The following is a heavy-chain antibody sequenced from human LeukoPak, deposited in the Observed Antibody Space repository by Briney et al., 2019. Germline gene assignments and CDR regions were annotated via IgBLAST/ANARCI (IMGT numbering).Heavy chain of an antibody. V-gene: IGHV3-30*18. CDR1: GFTFSIYG. D-gene: IGHD3-10*01. CDR3: AKDRYYGSGSYYHGIDY. CDR2: ISNDGSNK. Sequence: GGSLRLSCAASGFTFSIYGMHWVRQAPGKGLEWVAVISNDGSNKYYPDSVKGRFTIPRDNSKNTLYLQMNSLRAEDTALYYCAKDRYYGSGSYYHGIDYWGQGTLVTVSS. J-gene: IGHJ4*02.